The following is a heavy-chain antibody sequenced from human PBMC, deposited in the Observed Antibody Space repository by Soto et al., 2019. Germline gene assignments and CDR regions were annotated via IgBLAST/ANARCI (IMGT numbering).Heavy chain of an antibody. Sequence: SETLSLTCNVSGGSISDFYWSWIRQSPGKRLEWIGYLYYTGSTNYNPALKSRVTISLDTSKTQFSLKLGSVTAADTAVYYCARGGGYDFRSSQAPPIDVWGQGTTVTVSS. CDR1: GGSISDFY. CDR2: LYYTGST. D-gene: IGHD3-3*01. J-gene: IGHJ6*02. V-gene: IGHV4-59*01. CDR3: ARGGGYDFRSSQAPPIDV.